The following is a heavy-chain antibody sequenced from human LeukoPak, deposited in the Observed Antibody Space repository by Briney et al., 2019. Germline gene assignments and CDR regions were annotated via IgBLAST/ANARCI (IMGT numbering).Heavy chain of an antibody. CDR1: GGSITSTNY. CDR3: PSEGGPYRPLDY. V-gene: IGHV4-4*02. CDR2: VNLQGST. J-gene: IGHJ4*02. Sequence: PSETLSLTCGVSGGSITSTNYWTWVRQPPGKGLEWIGEVNLQGSTNYNPSLMGRVAISVDMSENHLSLQLTSVTAADTAVYYCPSEGGPYRPLDYSGQGTLVTVSS.